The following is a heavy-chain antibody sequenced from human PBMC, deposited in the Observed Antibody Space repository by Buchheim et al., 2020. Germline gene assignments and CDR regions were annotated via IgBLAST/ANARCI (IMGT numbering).Heavy chain of an antibody. Sequence: QVQLVQSGAEVKKPGASVKVSCKASGYTFTGYYMHWVRQAPGQGLEWMGRINPNSGGTNYAQKFQGRVTMTRDTSISTAYMELGRLRSDDTAVYYCARPIRAEYYDYIWGSYRYSDWFDPWGQGTL. CDR2: INPNSGGT. J-gene: IGHJ5*02. CDR1: GYTFTGYY. CDR3: ARPIRAEYYDYIWGSYRYSDWFDP. V-gene: IGHV1-2*06. D-gene: IGHD3-16*02.